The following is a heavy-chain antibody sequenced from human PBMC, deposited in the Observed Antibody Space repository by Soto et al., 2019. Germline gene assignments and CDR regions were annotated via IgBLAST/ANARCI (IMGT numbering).Heavy chain of an antibody. D-gene: IGHD1-26*01. CDR1: GFTFSSYS. V-gene: IGHV3-21*01. CDR2: ISGTSSYI. CDR3: ARGVGYFDY. Sequence: VQLVESGGGLVQPGGSLRLSCAASGFTFSSYSINWVRQAPGKGLEWVSSISGTSSYIYYADSVEGRFTISRDNAKNSLYLQMNSLRAEDTAVYYCARGVGYFDYWGQGTLVTVSS. J-gene: IGHJ4*02.